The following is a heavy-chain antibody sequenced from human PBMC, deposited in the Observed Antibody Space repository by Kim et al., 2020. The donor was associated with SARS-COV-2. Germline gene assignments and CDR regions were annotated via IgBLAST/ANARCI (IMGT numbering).Heavy chain of an antibody. V-gene: IGHV3-30*04. D-gene: IGHD1-26*01. CDR1: GFTFSSYA. Sequence: GGSLRLSCAASGFTFSSYAMHWVRQAPGKGLEWVAVISYDGSNKYYADSVKGRFTISRDNSKNTLYLQMNSLRAEDTAVYYCARDREKVKGVGSFIFDY. CDR3: ARDREKVKGVGSFIFDY. J-gene: IGHJ4*01. CDR2: ISYDGSNK.